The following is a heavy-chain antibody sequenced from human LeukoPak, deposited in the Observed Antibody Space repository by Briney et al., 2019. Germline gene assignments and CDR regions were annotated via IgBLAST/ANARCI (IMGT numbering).Heavy chain of an antibody. D-gene: IGHD3-22*01. CDR3: ARGDSSGYRY. V-gene: IGHV4-34*01. CDR1: GGSFSGYY. CDR2: INHSGST. J-gene: IGHJ4*02. Sequence: SETLSLTCAVYGGSFSGYYWSWIRQPPGKGLEWIGEINHSGSTNYNPSLKSRVTISVDTSKNQFSLKLSPVTAADTAVYCCARGDSSGYRYWGQGILVTVSS.